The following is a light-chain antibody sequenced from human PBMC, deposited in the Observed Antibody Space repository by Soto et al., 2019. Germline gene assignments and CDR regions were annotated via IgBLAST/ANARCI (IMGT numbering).Light chain of an antibody. CDR1: SSDVGAYTS. V-gene: IGLV2-14*01. J-gene: IGLJ1*01. Sequence: QSVLTQPASVSGSPGQPITISCTGSSSDVGAYTSVSWYQQHPGKAPKLMIYEVSNRPSGVSRRFSGSKSGNTASLTISGLQAEDEAHYYCSSYTSDNRDYVFGTGTKVTVL. CDR3: SSYTSDNRDYV. CDR2: EVS.